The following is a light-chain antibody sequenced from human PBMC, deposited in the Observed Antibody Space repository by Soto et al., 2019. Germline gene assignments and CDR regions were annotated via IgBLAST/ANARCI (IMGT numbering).Light chain of an antibody. V-gene: IGLV2-14*01. CDR1: SNDVGGYNY. CDR2: EVS. Sequence: GMTVHPSVPRSPKQTITISCTGTSNDVGGYNYVSWYQHHPGKAPKLMIYEVSDRPSGVSNRFSGSKSGNTASLTISGLQAEDEADYYCCSYAGTYRNVYVFGTGTRSPS. J-gene: IGLJ1*01. CDR3: CSYAGTYRNVYV.